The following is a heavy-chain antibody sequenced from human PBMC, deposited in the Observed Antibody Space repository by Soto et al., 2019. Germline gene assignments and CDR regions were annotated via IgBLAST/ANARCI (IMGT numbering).Heavy chain of an antibody. Sequence: SETLSLTCAVYGWSFSGYYWICIRQPPGKGLEWIGEINHSGSTNYNPSLKSRVTISVNTSKNRVSLKLSSFTAPATAGYYCRRRGMWIGEYCFFDYWGSGSL. CDR3: RRRGMWIGEYCFFDY. V-gene: IGHV4-34*01. CDR2: INHSGST. D-gene: IGHD3-10*01. J-gene: IGHJ4*02. CDR1: GWSFSGYY.